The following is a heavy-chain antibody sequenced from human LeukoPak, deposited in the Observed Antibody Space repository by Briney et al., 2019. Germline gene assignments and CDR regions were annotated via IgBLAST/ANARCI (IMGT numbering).Heavy chain of an antibody. CDR3: ARSDTAMVTVHYGMDV. V-gene: IGHV6-1*01. CDR2: TYHRSKWYN. Sequence: SQTLSLTCAISGDSVSSNSAAWHWIRQSPSRGLEWLGRTYHRSKWYNDYAVSVKSRITINPDTSKNQFSLQLNSVTPEDTAVYYCARSDTAMVTVHYGMDVWGQGTTVTVSS. J-gene: IGHJ6*02. CDR1: GDSVSSNSAA. D-gene: IGHD5-18*01.